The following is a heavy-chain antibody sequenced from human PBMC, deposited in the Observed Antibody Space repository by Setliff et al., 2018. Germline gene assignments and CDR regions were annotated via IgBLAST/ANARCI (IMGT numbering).Heavy chain of an antibody. D-gene: IGHD4-17*01. CDR1: GGSISSGGYY. CDR3: ARDPLTTNRRRAFDI. V-gene: IGHV4-31*11. Sequence: PSETLSLTCAVYGGSISSGGYYWSWIRQHPGKGLEWIGYIYYSGSTYYNPSLKSRVTISVDTSKNQLSLKLSSVTAADTAVYYCARDPLTTNRRRAFDIWGQGTMVTVSS. J-gene: IGHJ3*02. CDR2: IYYSGST.